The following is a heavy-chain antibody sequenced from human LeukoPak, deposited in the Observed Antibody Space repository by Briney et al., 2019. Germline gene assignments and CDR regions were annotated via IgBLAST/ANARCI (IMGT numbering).Heavy chain of an antibody. CDR1: GFTFGTYD. Sequence: GGSLRLSCAASGFTFGTYDMSWVRQPPGKGLEWVSTLACLDSSCTEYYSDSVKGRFSISRDKSRSTLSLQLNSLRVEDTAMYYCWRTSEGSFDSWGQEPWSPSPQ. CDR3: WRTSEGSFDS. V-gene: IGHV3-23*01. CDR2: CLDSSCTE. J-gene: IGHJ4*01. D-gene: IGHD3-3*01.